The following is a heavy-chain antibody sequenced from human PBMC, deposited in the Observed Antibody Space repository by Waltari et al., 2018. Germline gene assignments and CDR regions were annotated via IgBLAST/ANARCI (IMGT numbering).Heavy chain of an antibody. Sequence: PPGKGLEWIGSIYYSGSTYYNPSLKSRVTISVDTSKNQFSLKLSSVTAADTAVYYCARQVSGYYGSGRNNWFDPWGQGTLVTVSS. D-gene: IGHD3-10*01. CDR2: IYYSGST. CDR3: ARQVSGYYGSGRNNWFDP. J-gene: IGHJ5*02. V-gene: IGHV4-39*01.